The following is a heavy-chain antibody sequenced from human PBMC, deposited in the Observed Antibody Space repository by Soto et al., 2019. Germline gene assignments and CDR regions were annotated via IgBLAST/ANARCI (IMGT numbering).Heavy chain of an antibody. V-gene: IGHV3-23*01. D-gene: IGHD4-17*01. Sequence: GGSLRLSCAASGFTFSSYAMSWVRQAPGKGLEWVSAISGSGGSTYYADSVKGRFTISRDNSQNTLYLQMNNLRAEGTGAYYWAKEIFTVTTLGGLDLWGQGTLVTVSS. CDR2: ISGSGGST. J-gene: IGHJ5*02. CDR1: GFTFSSYA. CDR3: AKEIFTVTTLGGLDL.